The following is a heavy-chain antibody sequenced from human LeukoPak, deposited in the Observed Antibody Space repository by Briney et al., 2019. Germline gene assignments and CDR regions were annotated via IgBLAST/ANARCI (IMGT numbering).Heavy chain of an antibody. V-gene: IGHV4-59*01. Sequence: SETLSLTRPFSPGSLINYYWSWIRQPPGRGRGWIGSIYDTGNTNYNPSIKSRVTISLLQSQTQFSVQLGSVTAADTGVYYCARSRGSYSPWYFDLWGRGTLVTVSS. CDR3: ARSRGSYSPWYFDL. CDR1: PGSLINYY. D-gene: IGHD1-26*01. CDR2: IYDTGNT. J-gene: IGHJ2*01.